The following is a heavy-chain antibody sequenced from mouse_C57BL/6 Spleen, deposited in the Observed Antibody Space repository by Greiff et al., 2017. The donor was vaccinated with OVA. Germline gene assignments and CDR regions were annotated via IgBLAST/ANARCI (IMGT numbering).Heavy chain of an antibody. CDR2: ISSGGDYI. D-gene: IGHD2-4*01. CDR1: GFTFSSYA. J-gene: IGHJ3*01. Sequence: EVKLVESGEGLVKPGGSLKLSCAASGFTFSSYAMSWVRQTPEKRLEWVAYISSGGDYIYYADTVKGRFTFSRDNARNTLYLQLSSLKSEDTAVYDGTRGSCYDYAWFAYWGQGTLVTVSA. CDR3: TRGSCYDYAWFAY. V-gene: IGHV5-9-1*02.